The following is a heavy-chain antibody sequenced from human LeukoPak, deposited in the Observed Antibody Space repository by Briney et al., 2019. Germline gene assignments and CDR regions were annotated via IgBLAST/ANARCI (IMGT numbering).Heavy chain of an antibody. Sequence: GGSLRLSCAASGFTFSSYGMNWVRQAPGKGLEWVSYISGSSSTIYYADSVKGRFTISRDNAKNSLYLQMNSLRDEDTAVYYCARGHSGSPYGTDVWGQGTTVTVSS. CDR1: GFTFSSYG. D-gene: IGHD1-26*01. V-gene: IGHV3-48*02. CDR2: ISGSSSTI. CDR3: ARGHSGSPYGTDV. J-gene: IGHJ6*02.